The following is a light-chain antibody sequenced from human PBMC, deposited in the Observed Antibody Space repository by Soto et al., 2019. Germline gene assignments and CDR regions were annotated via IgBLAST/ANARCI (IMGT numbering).Light chain of an antibody. V-gene: IGKV3-20*01. Sequence: DILLTQSPGTLSLSPGERATLSCVSSQSINSRSLAWYQQKPGQAPRLLIYDASSRATGIPDRFSASGSGTDFTLTISSLEPEDFAVYYCQQYVASPYTFGQGTKVDIK. CDR1: QSINSRS. J-gene: IGKJ2*01. CDR3: QQYVASPYT. CDR2: DAS.